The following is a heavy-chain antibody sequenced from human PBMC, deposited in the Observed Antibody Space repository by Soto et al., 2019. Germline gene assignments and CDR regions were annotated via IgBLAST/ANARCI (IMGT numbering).Heavy chain of an antibody. J-gene: IGHJ4*02. V-gene: IGHV3-33*01. CDR2: IWYDGGNI. Sequence: QVHLAESGGGVVQPGRPLRLSCAASGFTFGNFGMHWVRQAPGKGLEWVAVIWYDGGNIHFADSVKGRFTISRDNSNNTLYLQMNSLRAEATAVYYCAIGRYDYSNYYLDYWGQGTLVTVSS. CDR1: GFTFGNFG. D-gene: IGHD4-4*01. CDR3: AIGRYDYSNYYLDY.